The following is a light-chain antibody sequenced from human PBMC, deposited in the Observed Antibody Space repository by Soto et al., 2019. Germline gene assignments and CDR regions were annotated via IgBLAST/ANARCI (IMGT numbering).Light chain of an antibody. CDR3: QQYYSTPQT. CDR1: QSVLYSSNNKNY. J-gene: IGKJ1*01. Sequence: DIVMTQSPDSLAVSLGERATINCKSSQSVLYSSNNKNYLAWYQQKPGQPPKLLIYWASTRESGVPDRFSGSGSGTDFTLTIRSRQAEDVAVYYCQQYYSTPQTFGQGTKVEIK. V-gene: IGKV4-1*01. CDR2: WAS.